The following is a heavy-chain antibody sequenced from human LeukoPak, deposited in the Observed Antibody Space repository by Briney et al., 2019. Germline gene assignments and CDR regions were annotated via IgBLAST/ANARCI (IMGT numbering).Heavy chain of an antibody. CDR3: ASRDYGDHNAFDY. J-gene: IGHJ4*02. D-gene: IGHD4-17*01. V-gene: IGHV1-69*04. Sequence: SVTVSCKASGGTFSSYAISWVRQAPGQGLEWMGRIIPILGIANYAQKFQGRVTITADKSTSTAYMELSSLRSEDTAVYYCASRDYGDHNAFDYWGQGTLVTVSS. CDR1: GGTFSSYA. CDR2: IIPILGIA.